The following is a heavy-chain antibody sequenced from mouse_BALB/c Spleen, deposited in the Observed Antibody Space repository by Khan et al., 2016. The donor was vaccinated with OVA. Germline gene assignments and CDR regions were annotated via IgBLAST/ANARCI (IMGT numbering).Heavy chain of an antibody. J-gene: IGHJ3*01. CDR1: GYTFTAFA. CDR3: VRGGGKSRFAY. CDR2: ISTYYGDV. Sequence: QVQLKESGAELVRPGVSVRISCKGSGYTFTAFAMHWVKQSHAKSLEWLGVISTYYGDVDYNHKFRDNATMTVDKSSSSAYMELAGLTSEDSAIYYCVRGGGKSRFAYWGQGTLVTVSA. D-gene: IGHD1-1*02. V-gene: IGHV1S137*01.